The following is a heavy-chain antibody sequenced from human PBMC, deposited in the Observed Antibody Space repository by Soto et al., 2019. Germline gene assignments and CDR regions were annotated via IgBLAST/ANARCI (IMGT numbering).Heavy chain of an antibody. V-gene: IGHV1-18*01. J-gene: IGHJ4*02. CDR2: ISIHNRNT. D-gene: IGHD3-16*01. CDR1: GYSFPSYG. Sequence: ASVKVSCKAPGYSFPSYGISWVRQAPGQGLEWMGWISIHNRNTYYAEKLQGRVTMTADTSTTTAHLELRSLRSDDTAVYYCARGESLWEWGQGTLVTVSS. CDR3: ARGESLWE.